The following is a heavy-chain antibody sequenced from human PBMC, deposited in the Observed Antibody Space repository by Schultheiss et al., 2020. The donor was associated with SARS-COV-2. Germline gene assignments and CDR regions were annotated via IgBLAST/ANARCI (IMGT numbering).Heavy chain of an antibody. V-gene: IGHV1-18*04. D-gene: IGHD3-3*01. CDR3: ARDPCYDFWRGYFVDSGMDV. CDR2: ISAYNGDT. Sequence: ASVKVSCKASGYTFTGYYMHWVRQAPGQGLEWMGWISAYNGDTNYAQKVQGRVTLTTDTSTSTAYMELRSLRSDDTAVYYCARDPCYDFWRGYFVDSGMDVWGQGTTVTGSS. CDR1: GYTFTGYY. J-gene: IGHJ6*02.